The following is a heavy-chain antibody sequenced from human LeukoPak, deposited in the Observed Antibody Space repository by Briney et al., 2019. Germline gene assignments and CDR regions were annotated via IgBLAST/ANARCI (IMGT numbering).Heavy chain of an antibody. V-gene: IGHV3-30*01. CDR2: ISYDGSNK. CDR3: ARAAILGYYYYYMDV. J-gene: IGHJ6*03. CDR1: GFTFSSYA. Sequence: PGGSLRLSCAASGFTFSSYAMHWVRQAPGKGLEWVAVISYDGSNKYYADSVKGRFTISRDNSKNTLYLQMNSLRAEDTAVYYCARAAILGYYYYYMDVWGKGTTVTVSS. D-gene: IGHD2-8*02.